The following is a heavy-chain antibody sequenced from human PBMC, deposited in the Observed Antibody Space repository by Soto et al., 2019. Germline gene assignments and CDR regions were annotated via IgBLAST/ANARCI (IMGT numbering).Heavy chain of an antibody. CDR3: AKDVESTRIVAVIVFEV. J-gene: IGHJ4*02. CDR2: ITGTGGST. CDR1: RFSFTTYG. Sequence: GGSLRLSCAASRFSFTTYGMHWVRQAPGKGLEWVSAITGTGGSTYYADSVKGRFTISRDNSKNTLYLQMNSLRAEDTAGYYCAKDVESTRIVAVIVFEVWGQAMLVT. D-gene: IGHD3-22*01. V-gene: IGHV3-23*01.